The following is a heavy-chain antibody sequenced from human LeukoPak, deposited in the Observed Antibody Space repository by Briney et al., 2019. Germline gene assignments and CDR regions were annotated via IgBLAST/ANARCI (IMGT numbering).Heavy chain of an antibody. V-gene: IGHV3-7*03. D-gene: IGHD6-19*01. J-gene: IGHJ4*02. CDR1: GFTFSSYW. CDR2: IKQDGSEK. Sequence: PGGSLRLSCAASGFTFSSYWMSWVRQAPGKGLEWVANIKQDGSEKYYVDSVKGRFTISRDNAKNSLYLQMNSLRAEDTAVYYCAKDRSALIVVAGTTDYWGQGTLVTVSS. CDR3: AKDRSALIVVAGTTDY.